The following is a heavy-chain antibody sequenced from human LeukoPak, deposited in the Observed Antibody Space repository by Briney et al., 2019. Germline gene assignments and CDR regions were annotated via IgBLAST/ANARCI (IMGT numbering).Heavy chain of an antibody. CDR3: AKFMNYYDSSGYSSY. V-gene: IGHV3-23*01. CDR1: GFTFSSYA. Sequence: GGSLRLSCAASGFTFSSYAMRWVRQAPGKGLEWVSAISGSGGSTYYADSVKGRFTISRDNSKNTLYLQMNSLRAEDTAVYYCAKFMNYYDSSGYSSYWGQGTLVTVSS. CDR2: ISGSGGST. D-gene: IGHD3-22*01. J-gene: IGHJ4*02.